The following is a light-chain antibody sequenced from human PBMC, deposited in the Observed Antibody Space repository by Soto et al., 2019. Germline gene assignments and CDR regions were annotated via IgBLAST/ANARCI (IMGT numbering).Light chain of an antibody. Sequence: DIQMTQSPSSLSASVGDRVTITCQASQNINNYLNWYQQKTGRAPKLLIYDASNLEAGVPSRFRGSGSGTDFTFPISRLQPEDIATYYCQQYENLPTFGQGTRLESK. CDR2: DAS. CDR3: QQYENLPT. J-gene: IGKJ5*01. V-gene: IGKV1-33*01. CDR1: QNINNY.